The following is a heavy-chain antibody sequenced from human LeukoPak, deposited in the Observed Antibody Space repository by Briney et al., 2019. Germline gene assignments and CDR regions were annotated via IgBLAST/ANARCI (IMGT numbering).Heavy chain of an antibody. CDR2: IIPILGIA. D-gene: IGHD5-18*01. CDR1: GGTFSSYA. Sequence: GSSVKVSCKASGGTFSSYAISWVRQAPGQGLEWMGRIIPILGIANYAQKFQGRVTITADKSTSTAYMELSSLRSEDTAVYYCARDGYSYGLPYYWGQGTLVTVSS. J-gene: IGHJ4*02. CDR3: ARDGYSYGLPYY. V-gene: IGHV1-69*04.